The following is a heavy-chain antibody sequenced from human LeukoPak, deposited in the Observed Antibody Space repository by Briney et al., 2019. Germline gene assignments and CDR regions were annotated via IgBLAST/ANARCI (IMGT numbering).Heavy chain of an antibody. CDR1: GYTLTELS. J-gene: IGHJ1*01. CDR2: FDPEDGET. D-gene: IGHD2-21*01. Sequence: ASVKVSCKVSGYTLTELSMHWVRQAPGKGLEWMGGFDPEDGETIYAQKFQGRVTMTEDTSTDTAYMELSSLRSEDTAVYYCATVLIVVAPFQHWGQGTLVTVSS. CDR3: ATVLIVVAPFQH. V-gene: IGHV1-24*01.